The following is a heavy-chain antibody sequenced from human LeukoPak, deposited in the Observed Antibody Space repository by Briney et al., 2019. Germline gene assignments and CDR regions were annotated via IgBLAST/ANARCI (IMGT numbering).Heavy chain of an antibody. J-gene: IGHJ3*02. Sequence: GGSLRLSCAASGFTVSSNYMSWVRQAPGKGLEWVSVIYSGGSTYYADSVKGRFTISRDNSKNTLYLQMNSLRAEDTAVYYCARDGALFCGGDCYYDAFDIWGQGTMVTVSS. D-gene: IGHD2-21*02. V-gene: IGHV3-66*01. CDR1: GFTVSSNY. CDR3: ARDGALFCGGDCYYDAFDI. CDR2: IYSGGST.